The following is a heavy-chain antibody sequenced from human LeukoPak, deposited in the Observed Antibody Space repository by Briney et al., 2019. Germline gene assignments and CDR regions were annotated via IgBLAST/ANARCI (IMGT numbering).Heavy chain of an antibody. Sequence: GGSLRLSCAASGLTFSSYAMSWVRQAPGKGLEWVSAISGSGGSTYYADSVKGRFTISRDNSKNTLYLQMNSLRAEDTAVCYCAKALTVAGTLFDYWGQGTLVTVSS. CDR2: ISGSGGST. CDR3: AKALTVAGTLFDY. CDR1: GLTFSSYA. D-gene: IGHD6-19*01. J-gene: IGHJ4*02. V-gene: IGHV3-23*01.